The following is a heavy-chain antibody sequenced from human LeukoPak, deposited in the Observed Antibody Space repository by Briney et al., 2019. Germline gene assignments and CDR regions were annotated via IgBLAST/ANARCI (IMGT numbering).Heavy chain of an antibody. J-gene: IGHJ3*02. D-gene: IGHD3-10*01. CDR2: ITGSGTST. Sequence: PGGSLRLSCAASGFTFSSFGMSWVRQAPGKGLEWVSGITGSGTSTYHADSVKGRFTISRDNSKNTLYLQMNSLRAEDTAVYYCARDRILWFGKWGAFDIWGQGTMVTVSS. V-gene: IGHV3-23*01. CDR3: ARDRILWFGKWGAFDI. CDR1: GFTFSSFG.